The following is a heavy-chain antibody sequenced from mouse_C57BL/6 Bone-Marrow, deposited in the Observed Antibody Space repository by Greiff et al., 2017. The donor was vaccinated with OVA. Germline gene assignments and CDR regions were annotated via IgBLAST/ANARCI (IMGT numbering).Heavy chain of an antibody. CDR3: ARFGRYSMDY. CDR1: GYAFSSYW. J-gene: IGHJ4*01. Sequence: VQVVESGAGLVKPGASVKISCKASGYAFSSYWMNWVKQRPGKGLEWIGQIYPGDGDTNYNGQFKGKATLTADKSSSTAYMQLSSLTSEDAAVYFCARFGRYSMDYWGQGTLVTVSA. CDR2: IYPGDGDT. V-gene: IGHV1-80*01.